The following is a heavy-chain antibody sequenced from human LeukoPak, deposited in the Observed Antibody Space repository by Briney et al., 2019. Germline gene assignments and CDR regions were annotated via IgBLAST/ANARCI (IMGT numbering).Heavy chain of an antibody. CDR1: GFTFSDHY. CDR3: ARGAWFSSSGAQLGFFDI. V-gene: IGHV3-72*01. CDR2: VRNKANNYAT. D-gene: IGHD6-13*01. J-gene: IGHJ3*02. Sequence: QTGGSLRLSCAASGFTFSDHYMNWVRQAPGKGLEWVGRVRNKANNYATDYAASVNGRFTISRDDSKNSVYLHMSSLKTEDTAVYYCARGAWFSSSGAQLGFFDIWGQGTMVTVSS.